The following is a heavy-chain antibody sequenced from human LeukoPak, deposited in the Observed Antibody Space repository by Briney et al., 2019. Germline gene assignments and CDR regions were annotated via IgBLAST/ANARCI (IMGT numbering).Heavy chain of an antibody. V-gene: IGHV3-21*01. D-gene: IGHD6-6*01. CDR1: GFTFSSYS. Sequence: GGSLRLSCAASGFTFSSYSMNWVRQAPGKGLEWVSSISSSSYIYYADSVKGRFTISRDNAKNSLYLQMNSLRAEDTAVYYCARVGVRYSSSATFDYWGQGTLVTVSS. J-gene: IGHJ4*02. CDR3: ARVGVRYSSSATFDY. CDR2: ISSSSYI.